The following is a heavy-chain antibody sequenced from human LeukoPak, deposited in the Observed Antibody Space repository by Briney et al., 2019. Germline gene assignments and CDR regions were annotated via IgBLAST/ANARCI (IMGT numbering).Heavy chain of an antibody. CDR3: ASSEAPITPPPSGMGV. J-gene: IGHJ6*02. CDR1: GGSVSSGSYY. CDR2: IYSSGGT. V-gene: IGHV4-31*03. D-gene: IGHD5-12*01. Sequence: PSETLSLTCTVSGGSVSSGSYYWSWIRQPPGKGLEWIGYIYSSGGTFYNPSLKSRVTISVDTSWNQFSLRLGSVTAADTALYYCASSEAPITPPPSGMGVWGQGTKVTVSS.